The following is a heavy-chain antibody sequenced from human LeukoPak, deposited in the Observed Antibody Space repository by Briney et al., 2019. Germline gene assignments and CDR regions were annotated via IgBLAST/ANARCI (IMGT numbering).Heavy chain of an antibody. V-gene: IGHV3-30-3*01. D-gene: IGHD5-12*01. CDR1: GFTFSSYA. Sequence: PGRSLRLSCAASGFTFSSYAMHWVRQAPGKGLEWVAVISYDGSNKYYADSVKGRFTISRDNSKNTLYLQMNSLRAEDTAVYYCARGQTPPASFYIVATEGDYFDYWGQGTLVTVSS. CDR2: ISYDGSNK. CDR3: ARGQTPPASFYIVATEGDYFDY. J-gene: IGHJ4*02.